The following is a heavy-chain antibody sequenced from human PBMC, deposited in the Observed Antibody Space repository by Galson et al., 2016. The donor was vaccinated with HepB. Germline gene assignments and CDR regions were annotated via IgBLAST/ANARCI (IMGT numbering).Heavy chain of an antibody. D-gene: IGHD3-10*01. CDR2: ISGSGRNT. CDR3: AKDPTVWFGTDNWFDP. J-gene: IGHJ5*02. Sequence: SLRLSCAASGFTFSRFAMSWVRQAPGKGLEWVSTISGSGRNTYYADSVKGRFTISRDNSKNTLYLQMNSLRVEDTAVYYCAKDPTVWFGTDNWFDPWGQGTLVTVSS. CDR1: GFTFSRFA. V-gene: IGHV3-23*01.